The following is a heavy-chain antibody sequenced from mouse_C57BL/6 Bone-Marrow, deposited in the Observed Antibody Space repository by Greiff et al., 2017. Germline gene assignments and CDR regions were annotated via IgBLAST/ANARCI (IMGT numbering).Heavy chain of an antibody. D-gene: IGHD2-4*01. Sequence: QVQLQQPGAELVKPGASVKVSCKASGYTFTSYWMHWVQQRPGHGLEWLGRIHPSDSDTNYNQKFKGKATLTVDKSSSTAYMQLSSRTSEDSAVYYCAIRDDYDGYAMDYWGQGTSVTVAS. J-gene: IGHJ4*01. CDR2: IHPSDSDT. V-gene: IGHV1-74*01. CDR3: AIRDDYDGYAMDY. CDR1: GYTFTSYW.